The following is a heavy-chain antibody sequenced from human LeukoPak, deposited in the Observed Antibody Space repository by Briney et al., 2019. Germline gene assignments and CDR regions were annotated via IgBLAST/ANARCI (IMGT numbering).Heavy chain of an antibody. CDR3: ARRRTVSTTGRFDP. CDR2: IYYSGNT. CDR1: GGSISRSSSF. V-gene: IGHV4-39*01. J-gene: IGHJ5*02. D-gene: IGHD5/OR15-5a*01. Sequence: SETMSLTCSVSGGSISRSSSFWGWIRQPPGKGLEWIGSIYYSGNTYYNPSLKSRVNISVDTSKNQVSLKLSSVTAADTAVYYCARRRTVSTTGRFDPWGQEILVTVSS.